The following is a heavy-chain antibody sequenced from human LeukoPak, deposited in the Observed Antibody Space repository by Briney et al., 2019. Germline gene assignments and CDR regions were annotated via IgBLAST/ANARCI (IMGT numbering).Heavy chain of an antibody. CDR1: GGSINSHY. J-gene: IGHJ4*02. D-gene: IGHD6-19*01. CDR2: IYYTGKN. Sequence: PSETLSLTCAVSGGSINSHYWGWIRQPPGMGLQWIGDIYYTGKNNYNPSLKSRVTIPLDTSKDHLSLNLTSVVAADTAIYYCVRRDTGWNYFDYWGQGILVTVSS. CDR3: VRRDTGWNYFDY. V-gene: IGHV4-59*08.